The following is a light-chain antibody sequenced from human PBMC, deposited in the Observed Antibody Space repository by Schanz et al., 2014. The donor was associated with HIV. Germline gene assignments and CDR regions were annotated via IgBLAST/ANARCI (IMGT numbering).Light chain of an antibody. CDR1: QSVSTW. Sequence: DIQMTQSPSTLSASVGDRISITCRASQSVSTWLAWYQQKPGKAPKLLISEASILETGVPSTFSGSGSGTEFTLTISSLQPDDFATYYCLQYDDELYTFGQGTKLEIK. J-gene: IGKJ2*01. CDR3: LQYDDELYT. CDR2: EAS. V-gene: IGKV1-5*03.